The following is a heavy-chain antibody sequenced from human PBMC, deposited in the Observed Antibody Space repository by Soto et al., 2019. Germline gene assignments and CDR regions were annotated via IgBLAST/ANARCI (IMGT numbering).Heavy chain of an antibody. CDR2: IYYSGST. CDR1: GGSISSGGYY. V-gene: IGHV4-31*03. Sequence: PSETLSLTCTVSGGSISSGGYYWSWIRQHPGKGLEWIGYIYYSGSTYYNPSLKSRVTISVDTSKNQFSLKLSSVTAADTAVYYCARAPLGDGYFDYWGQGTLVTVSS. CDR3: ARAPLGDGYFDY. J-gene: IGHJ4*02. D-gene: IGHD3-16*01.